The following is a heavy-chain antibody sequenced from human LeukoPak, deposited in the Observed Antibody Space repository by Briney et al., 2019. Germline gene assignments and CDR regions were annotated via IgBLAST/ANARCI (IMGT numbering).Heavy chain of an antibody. CDR2: IYSGGST. Sequence: GGSLRLSCAASGFTVSSNYMSWVRQAPGKGLEWVSVIYSGGSTYYADSVKGRFTISRDNSKNTLYLQMNGLRAEDTAVYYCARDHTPGIAAAGTQDAFDIWGQGTMVTVSS. D-gene: IGHD6-13*01. CDR1: GFTVSSNY. V-gene: IGHV3-53*01. J-gene: IGHJ3*02. CDR3: ARDHTPGIAAAGTQDAFDI.